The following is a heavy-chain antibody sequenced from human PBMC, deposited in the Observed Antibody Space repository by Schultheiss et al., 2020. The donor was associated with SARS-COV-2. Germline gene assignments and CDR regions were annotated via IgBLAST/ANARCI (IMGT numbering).Heavy chain of an antibody. J-gene: IGHJ6*02. Sequence: SQTLSLTCTVSGGSISSYYWSWIRQPAGKGLEWIGRIYTSGSTNYNPSLKSRVTMSVDTSKNQFSLKLSSVTAADTAVYYCARVNSRYYYYGMDVWGQGTTVTVSS. CDR3: ARVNSRYYYYGMDV. CDR2: IYTSGST. D-gene: IGHD2/OR15-2a*01. CDR1: GGSISSYY. V-gene: IGHV4-4*07.